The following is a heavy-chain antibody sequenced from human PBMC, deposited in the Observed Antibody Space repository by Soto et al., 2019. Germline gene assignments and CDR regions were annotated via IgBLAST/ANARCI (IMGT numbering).Heavy chain of an antibody. CDR1: GFTFDDYT. V-gene: IGHV3-43*01. CDR2: ISWVGGST. Sequence: GGSQRVLCAASGFTFDDYTMHSFRQAPGKGLEWVSLISWVGGSTYYADSVKGRFTISRDNSKNSLYLQMNSLRTEDTALYYCAKGLITGPTGYYRMDVWGQGTTVTVSS. D-gene: IGHD1-20*01. J-gene: IGHJ6*02. CDR3: AKGLITGPTGYYRMDV.